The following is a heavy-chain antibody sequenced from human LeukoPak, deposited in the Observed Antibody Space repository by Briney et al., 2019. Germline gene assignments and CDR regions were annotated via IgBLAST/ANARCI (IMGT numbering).Heavy chain of an antibody. V-gene: IGHV3-33*01. CDR2: IRYDGYDK. J-gene: IGHJ6*02. CDR1: GFTFSSYG. Sequence: PGRSLRLSCAASGFTFSSYGMHWGRQAPGTGLGREAIIRYDGYDKYYADSVKGRFTISRDNSKNTLYLQMKSLRAEDTAVYYCASGSRRYDYGMDVWGEGTTVTVS. CDR3: ASGSRRYDYGMDV. D-gene: IGHD6-13*01.